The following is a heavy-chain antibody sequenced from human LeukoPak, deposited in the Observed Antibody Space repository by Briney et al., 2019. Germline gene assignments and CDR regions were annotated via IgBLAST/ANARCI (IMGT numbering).Heavy chain of an antibody. CDR2: ISSSGSTI. V-gene: IGHV3-48*03. D-gene: IGHD6-13*01. Sequence: PGGSLRLSCGASGFTFSSYEMNWVRQAPGKGLEWVSYISSSGSTIYYADSVKGRFTISRDNAKNSLYLQMNSLRAEDTAVYYCARFPGIRYFDYWGQGTLVTVSS. J-gene: IGHJ4*02. CDR3: ARFPGIRYFDY. CDR1: GFTFSSYE.